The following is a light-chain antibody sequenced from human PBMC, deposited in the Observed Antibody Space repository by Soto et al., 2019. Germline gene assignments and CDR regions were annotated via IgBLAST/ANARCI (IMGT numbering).Light chain of an antibody. J-gene: IGKJ2*01. Sequence: DLQMTQSPSALSASVGDRVTITCRASQTISTCLNWYQQKPGKAPKLLIYAASTLQSGVPSRFSGSGSGTDFTLTISSLQPEDFATYYCQQSLGIPYTFGQGTRLEIK. V-gene: IGKV1-39*01. CDR2: AAS. CDR1: QTISTC. CDR3: QQSLGIPYT.